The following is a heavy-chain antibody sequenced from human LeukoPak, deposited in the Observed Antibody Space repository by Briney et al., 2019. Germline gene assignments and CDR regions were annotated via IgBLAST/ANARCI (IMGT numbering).Heavy chain of an antibody. CDR2: IYYSGST. CDR1: GGSISSGDYY. Sequence: SQTLSLTCTVSGGSISSGDYYWSWIRQPPGKGLEWIGYIYYSGSTYYNPSLKSRVTISVDTSKNQFSLKLSSVTVADTAVYYCARHYDSSGYWYYFDYWGQGTLVTVSS. CDR3: ARHYDSSGYWYYFDY. V-gene: IGHV4-30-4*01. J-gene: IGHJ4*02. D-gene: IGHD3-22*01.